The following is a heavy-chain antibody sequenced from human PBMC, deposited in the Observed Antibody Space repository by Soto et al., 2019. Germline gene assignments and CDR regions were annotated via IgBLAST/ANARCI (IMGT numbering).Heavy chain of an antibody. CDR3: ARASPGKSEYECFAWLDF. D-gene: IGHD6-6*01. CDR2: IFPSGDS. CDR1: GGSISSLY. J-gene: IGHJ4*02. Sequence: QVLLQESGPGLVKPSDTLSLTCTVSGGSISSLYWAWIRQPAGKGLEWIGRIFPSGDSNYNPSLTSRVSMSLDTSQTQFSLTVSSVTAADTAVYYCARASPGKSEYECFAWLDFWGQGIPVTVSS. V-gene: IGHV4-4*07.